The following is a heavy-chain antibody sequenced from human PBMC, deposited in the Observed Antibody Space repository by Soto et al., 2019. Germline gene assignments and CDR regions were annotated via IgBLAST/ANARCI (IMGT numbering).Heavy chain of an antibody. Sequence: SETLSLTCVVSGYSISSGYYWGWIRQPPGKGLEWIGNIYHSGSTYYNPSLKSRVTVSADMSKNQFSLKLSSVTAGDTAVYYCARELISATADNQINYDGMDVWGQGTTVTVSS. CDR1: GYSISSGYY. CDR3: ARELISATADNQINYDGMDV. J-gene: IGHJ6*02. V-gene: IGHV4-38-2*02. D-gene: IGHD2-2*01. CDR2: IYHSGST.